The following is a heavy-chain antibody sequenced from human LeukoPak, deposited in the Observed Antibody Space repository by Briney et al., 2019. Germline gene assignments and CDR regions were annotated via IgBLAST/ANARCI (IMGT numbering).Heavy chain of an antibody. CDR2: ISSSSSYI. CDR1: VDSPSSYS. J-gene: IGHJ4*02. Sequence: RGGLRVSCVPPVDSPSSYSMSCGPETLEKRLWWVSSISSSSSYIYYADSVKGRFTISRDNAKNTLYLQMNSLRVEDTAVYYCARDFDGSGSYYLWGQGTLVTVSS. V-gene: IGHV3-21*01. D-gene: IGHD3-10*01. CDR3: ARDFDGSGSYYL.